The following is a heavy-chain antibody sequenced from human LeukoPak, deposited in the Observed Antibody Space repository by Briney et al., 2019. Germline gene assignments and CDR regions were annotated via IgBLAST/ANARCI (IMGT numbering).Heavy chain of an antibody. J-gene: IGHJ4*02. Sequence: PGGSLRLSCAASGFTFSSYAMGWVRQAPGKGLEWVSAISGSGGSTYYADSVKGRFTISRDDSKNTLYLQMNSLRAEDTAVYYCAKDERKLWFGELTYYFDYWGQGTLVTVSS. D-gene: IGHD3-10*01. V-gene: IGHV3-23*01. CDR3: AKDERKLWFGELTYYFDY. CDR1: GFTFSSYA. CDR2: ISGSGGST.